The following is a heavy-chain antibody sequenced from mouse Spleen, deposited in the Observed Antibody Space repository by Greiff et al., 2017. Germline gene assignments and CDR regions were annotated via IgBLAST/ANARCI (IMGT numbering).Heavy chain of an antibody. CDR3: ARSRSTMITTLDY. D-gene: IGHD2-4*01. J-gene: IGHJ2*01. Sequence: QVHVKQPGAELVKPGASVKMSCKASGYTFTSYWITWVKQRPGQGLEWIGDIFPGSGSTNYNEKFKSKATLTVDTSSSTAYMQLSSLTSEDSAVYYCARSRSTMITTLDYWGQGTTLTVSS. CDR1: GYTFTSYW. V-gene: IGHV1-55*01. CDR2: IFPGSGST.